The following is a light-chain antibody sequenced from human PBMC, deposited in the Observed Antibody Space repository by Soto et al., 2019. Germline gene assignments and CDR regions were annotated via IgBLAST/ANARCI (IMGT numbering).Light chain of an antibody. CDR2: GAS. V-gene: IGKV3-20*01. Sequence: EIVLTQSPGTLSLSPGERATLSCRASQSVSSSYLAWYQQKPGQAPRLLIYGASSRATGIPDRFSGSGSGTDFTLTISRLEAEDFAVYYGQQYGSLLTFGGGTKVEIK. CDR3: QQYGSLLT. J-gene: IGKJ4*01. CDR1: QSVSSSY.